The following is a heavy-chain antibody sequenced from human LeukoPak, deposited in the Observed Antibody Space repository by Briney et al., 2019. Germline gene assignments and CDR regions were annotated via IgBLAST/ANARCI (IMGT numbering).Heavy chain of an antibody. Sequence: GGSLRLSCAASGFTFSSYAMHWVRQAPGKGLEWVAVISYDGSNKYYADSVKGRFTISRDDSKNTLYLQMNSLRAEDTAVYYCAKGTLDIVVVPAAPKVYYFDYWGQGTLVTVSS. V-gene: IGHV3-30-3*01. D-gene: IGHD2-2*01. J-gene: IGHJ4*02. CDR2: ISYDGSNK. CDR1: GFTFSSYA. CDR3: AKGTLDIVVVPAAPKVYYFDY.